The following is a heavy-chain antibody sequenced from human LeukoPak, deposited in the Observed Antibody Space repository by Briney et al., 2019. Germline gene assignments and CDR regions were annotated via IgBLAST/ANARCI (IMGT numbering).Heavy chain of an antibody. V-gene: IGHV4-59*01. CDR3: ARVLVGFGDVYYFDY. Sequence: KPSETLSLTCTVSGGSISSDYWSWIRQPPGKGLEWIGYINHSGSSNYNPSLKSRVTISVDTSKNQFSLKLTSVTAADTAVYYCARVLVGFGDVYYFDYWGQGTLVTVSS. D-gene: IGHD3-10*01. CDR1: GGSISSDY. CDR2: INHSGSS. J-gene: IGHJ4*02.